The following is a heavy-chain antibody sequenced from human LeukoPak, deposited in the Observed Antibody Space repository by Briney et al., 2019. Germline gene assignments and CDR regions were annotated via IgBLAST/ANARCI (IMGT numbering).Heavy chain of an antibody. J-gene: IGHJ4*02. V-gene: IGHV3-21*01. CDR3: ARDYSGSYSL. Sequence: GGSLRLSCAASAFSLNAYNMNWVRQAPGKGLEWVSSISYTGTYIYYADSVKGRFTISRDNAKNSLYLQMNSLRAEDTAVYYCARDYSGSYSLWGQGTLVTVSS. CDR1: AFSLNAYN. D-gene: IGHD1-26*01. CDR2: ISYTGTYI.